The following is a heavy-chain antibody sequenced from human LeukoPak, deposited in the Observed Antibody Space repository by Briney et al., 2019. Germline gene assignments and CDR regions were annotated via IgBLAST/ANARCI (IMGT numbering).Heavy chain of an antibody. Sequence: ASVKVSCKASGYTFTNYGISWVRQAPGQGLEWLGWISEYNGNTNYAQKVQARVTMHTDTSASTAYMELRSLRSDDTAVYYCARNVSAPSDHAGYFDYWGQGTLVTVPS. V-gene: IGHV1-18*01. J-gene: IGHJ4*02. D-gene: IGHD1-14*01. CDR3: ARNVSAPSDHAGYFDY. CDR1: GYTFTNYG. CDR2: ISEYNGNT.